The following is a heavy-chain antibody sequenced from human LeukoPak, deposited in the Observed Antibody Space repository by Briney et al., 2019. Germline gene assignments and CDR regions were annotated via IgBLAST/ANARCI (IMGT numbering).Heavy chain of an antibody. Sequence: SETLSLTCAVSGGSISSGGYSWSWIRQPPGKGLEWIGYIYYSGSTNYNPSLKSRVTISVDTSKNQFSLKLSSVTAADTAVYYCARSASYYYDSSGYYHDAFDIWGQGTMVTVSS. J-gene: IGHJ3*02. D-gene: IGHD3-22*01. CDR3: ARSASYYYDSSGYYHDAFDI. CDR1: GGSISSGGYS. CDR2: IYYSGST. V-gene: IGHV4-61*08.